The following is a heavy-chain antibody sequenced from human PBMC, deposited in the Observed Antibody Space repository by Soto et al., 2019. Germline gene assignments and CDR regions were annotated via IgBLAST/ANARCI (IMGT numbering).Heavy chain of an antibody. CDR1: GDPISRGGYY. CDR2: IYYSGST. D-gene: IGHD3-10*01. Sequence: SDTLSLTCTVSGDPISRGGYYWSWIRQHPGKGLEWIGYIYYSGSTYYNSSLKSRVTISVDTSKNQFSLKLSSVTAADTAVYYCARRWGEGRVYYWGQGTLVTVS. CDR3: ARRWGEGRVYY. J-gene: IGHJ4*02. V-gene: IGHV4-31*03.